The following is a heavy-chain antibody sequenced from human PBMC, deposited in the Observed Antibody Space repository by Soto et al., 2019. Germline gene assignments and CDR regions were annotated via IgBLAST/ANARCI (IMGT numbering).Heavy chain of an antibody. CDR2: INPNSGGT. CDR3: ARVSRYSSASAPFDV. V-gene: IGHV1-2*04. CDR1: GYTFTGYY. D-gene: IGHD6-6*01. Sequence: GASVKVSCKASGYTFTGYYMHWVRQAPGQGLEWMGWINPNSGGTSYARKFQGWVTMTRDTSISTAYMELSRLRSDDTAVYYCARVSRYSSASAPFDVWGQGTLVTVSS. J-gene: IGHJ4*02.